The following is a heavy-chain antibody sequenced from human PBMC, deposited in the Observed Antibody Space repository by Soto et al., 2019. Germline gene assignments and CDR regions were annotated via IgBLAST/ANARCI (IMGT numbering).Heavy chain of an antibody. CDR1: GYSFTGYG. D-gene: IGHD6-13*01. CDR3: ANLIYSSSWYYFDY. J-gene: IGHJ4*02. V-gene: IGHV1-18*01. Sequence: GXSVKVSCEASGYSFTGYGISWVRQAPGQGLEWMGWISAYNGNTNYAQKLQGRVTMTTDTSTSTAYMELRSLRSDDTAVYYCANLIYSSSWYYFDYWGQGTLVTVSS. CDR2: ISAYNGNT.